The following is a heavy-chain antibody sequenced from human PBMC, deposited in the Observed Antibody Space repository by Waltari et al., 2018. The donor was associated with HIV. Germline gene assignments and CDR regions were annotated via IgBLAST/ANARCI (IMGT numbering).Heavy chain of an antibody. V-gene: IGHV3-30*18. Sequence: QVQLVESGGGVVQPGRSLRLSCAASGFTFSSYGMHWVRQAPGKGLEWVAVIWYDGSNKYYADSVKGRFTISRDNSKNTLYLQMNSLRAEDTAMYYCAKGGSSGWYFFDYWGQRTLVTVSS. CDR3: AKGGSSGWYFFDY. J-gene: IGHJ4*02. D-gene: IGHD6-19*01. CDR1: GFTFSSYG. CDR2: IWYDGSNK.